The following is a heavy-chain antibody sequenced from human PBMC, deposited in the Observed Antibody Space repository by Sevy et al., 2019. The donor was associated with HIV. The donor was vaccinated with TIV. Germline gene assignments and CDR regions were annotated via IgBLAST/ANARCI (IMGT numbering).Heavy chain of an antibody. CDR3: VREGLGGFCYSLDC. Sequence: GGSLRLSCAASGFTFSSYWMSWVRQAPGKGLEWVATMKEDGSEKSYVDSVKGRFTISRDNAKNSLYLQMNSLRVDDTALYYCVREGLGGFCYSLDCWGQGTLVTVSS. V-gene: IGHV3-7*01. CDR1: GFTFSSYW. D-gene: IGHD3-16*01. CDR2: MKEDGSEK. J-gene: IGHJ4*02.